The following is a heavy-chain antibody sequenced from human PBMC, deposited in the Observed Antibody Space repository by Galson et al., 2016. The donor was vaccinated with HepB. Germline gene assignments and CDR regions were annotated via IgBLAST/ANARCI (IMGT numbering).Heavy chain of an antibody. J-gene: IGHJ4*02. CDR2: ISSSSTI. CDR1: GFTFSSYS. CDR3: ARDSHVGATPFDY. D-gene: IGHD1-26*01. V-gene: IGHV3-48*02. Sequence: SLRLSCAGSGFTFSSYSMNWVRQAPGKGLEWVSYISSSSTIYYADSVKGRFTISRDNARNSLYLHMNSLRDEDTAVYYCARDSHVGATPFDYWGQRTLVTVSS.